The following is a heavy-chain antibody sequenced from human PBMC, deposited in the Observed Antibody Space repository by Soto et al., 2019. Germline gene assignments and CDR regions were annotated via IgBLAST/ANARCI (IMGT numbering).Heavy chain of an antibody. CDR1: GFTFSSYA. J-gene: IGHJ4*02. D-gene: IGHD3-16*02. Sequence: EVQLLESGGGLVQPGGSLTLSCATSGFTFSSYAMVWVRQAAEKGLEWAASISNNGDTAYYADSVKGRFTISRGNSENXLYLQMNGLRADDTALYFCAKSRVFIGAIVTLLDSWGQGTQVTVSS. CDR3: AKSRVFIGAIVTLLDS. CDR2: ISNNGDTA. V-gene: IGHV3-23*01.